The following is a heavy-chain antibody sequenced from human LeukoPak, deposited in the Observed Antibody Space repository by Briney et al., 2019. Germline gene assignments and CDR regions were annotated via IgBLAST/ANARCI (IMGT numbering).Heavy chain of an antibody. CDR1: GGSLSSSTYY. V-gene: IGHV4-39*01. CDR3: ARSSSSQAFDI. D-gene: IGHD6-6*01. J-gene: IGHJ3*02. Sequence: PSETLSLTCTVSGGSLSSSTYYWGWIRQPPGKGLEWIGTIYYSGSTNYNPSLKSRVTISIDTSKNQFSLQLSSVAAADTAVYYCARSSSSQAFDIWGQGTMVTVSS. CDR2: IYYSGST.